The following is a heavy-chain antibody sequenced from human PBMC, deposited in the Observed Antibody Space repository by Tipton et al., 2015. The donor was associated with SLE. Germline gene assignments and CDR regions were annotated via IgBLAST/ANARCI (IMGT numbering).Heavy chain of an antibody. V-gene: IGHV4-34*01. CDR3: ARLTIFGVVIIGNYYYYMDV. J-gene: IGHJ6*03. Sequence: TLSLTCAVYGGSSSGYYWRWIRQPPGKGLEWIGEINPSGSTNYNPSLKSRVTISVDTSKNQFSLKLSSVIAADTAVYYCARLTIFGVVIIGNYYYYMDVWGKGTTVTVSS. D-gene: IGHD3-3*01. CDR2: INPSGST. CDR1: GGSSSGYY.